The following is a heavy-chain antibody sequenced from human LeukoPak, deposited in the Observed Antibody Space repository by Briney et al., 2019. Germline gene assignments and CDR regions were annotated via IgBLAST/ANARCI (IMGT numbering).Heavy chain of an antibody. V-gene: IGHV3-21*01. Sequence: GGSLRLSCAASGFTFSSYSMNWVRQAPGKGLEWVSSISSSSSYIYYADSVKGRFTISRDNAKNSLYLQMNSLRAEDTAVYCCARAPEYYDFWSGYYPSYYYYGMDVWGQGTTVTVSS. D-gene: IGHD3-3*01. CDR2: ISSSSSYI. CDR3: ARAPEYYDFWSGYYPSYYYYGMDV. J-gene: IGHJ6*02. CDR1: GFTFSSYS.